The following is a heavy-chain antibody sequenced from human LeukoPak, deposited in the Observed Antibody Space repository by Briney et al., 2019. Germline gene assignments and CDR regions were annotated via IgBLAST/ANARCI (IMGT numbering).Heavy chain of an antibody. CDR3: AAGDAFDV. CDR2: IYYSGST. CDR1: GCSFSSYY. D-gene: IGHD6-13*01. Sequence: SETLSLTCTVSGCSFSSYYWSWIRQPPGKGLEWIGYIYYSGSTNYNPSLKSRVTISVDTSKNQFSLKLSSVTAADTAVYYCAAGDAFDVWGQGTMVTVSS. V-gene: IGHV4-59*01. J-gene: IGHJ3*01.